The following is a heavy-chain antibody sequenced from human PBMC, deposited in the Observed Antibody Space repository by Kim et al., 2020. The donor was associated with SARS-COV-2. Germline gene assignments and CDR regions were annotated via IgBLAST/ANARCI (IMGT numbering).Heavy chain of an antibody. Sequence: ASVKVSCKASGYTFTSYGISWVRQAPGQGLEWMGWISAYNGNTNYAQKLQDRVTMTTDTSTSTAYMELRSLRSDDTAVYYCARVSEIAVAANFDYWGQGTLVTVSS. D-gene: IGHD6-19*01. J-gene: IGHJ4*02. V-gene: IGHV1-18*01. CDR2: ISAYNGNT. CDR3: ARVSEIAVAANFDY. CDR1: GYTFTSYG.